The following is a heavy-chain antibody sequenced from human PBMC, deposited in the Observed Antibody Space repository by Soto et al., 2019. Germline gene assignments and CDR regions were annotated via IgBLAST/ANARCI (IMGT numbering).Heavy chain of an antibody. CDR1: GGSISSGGYS. CDR2: IYHSGST. Sequence: ALSLTCAVSGGSISSGGYSWSWIRQPPGKGLEWIGYIYHSGSTYYNPPLKSRVTISVDTSKNQFSLKLSSVTAADTAVYYCARTPKAGTFDYWGQGTLVTVS. J-gene: IGHJ4*02. CDR3: ARTPKAGTFDY. D-gene: IGHD6-13*01. V-gene: IGHV4-30-2*01.